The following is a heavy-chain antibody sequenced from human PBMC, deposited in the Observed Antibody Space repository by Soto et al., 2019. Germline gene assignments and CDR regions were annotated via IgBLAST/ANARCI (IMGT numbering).Heavy chain of an antibody. V-gene: IGHV3-30*18. Sequence: PGGSLRLSCAASGFTFYHYGMFWVRQAPGKGLEWVALISYDGSNKYYGDSVKGRFAISRDNSENTLYLQINSLRPEDTAVYHCAKDRIVPGTYYGAMDVWGQGNSVTVSS. D-gene: IGHD3-10*01. J-gene: IGHJ6*02. CDR3: AKDRIVPGTYYGAMDV. CDR1: GFTFYHYG. CDR2: ISYDGSNK.